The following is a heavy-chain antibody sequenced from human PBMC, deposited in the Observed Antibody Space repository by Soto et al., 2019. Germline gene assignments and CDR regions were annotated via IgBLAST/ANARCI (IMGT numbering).Heavy chain of an antibody. V-gene: IGHV3-64*01. Sequence: GGSLRLSCAASGFTFSSYAMHWVRQAPGKGLEYVSAISSNGGSTYYANSVKGRFTISRDNSKNTLYLQMGSLRAEDMAVYYCARDGNGPLNCSGGSCYTPGGGYYYYYYMDVWGKGTTVTVSS. CDR2: ISSNGGST. J-gene: IGHJ6*03. CDR1: GFTFSSYA. D-gene: IGHD2-15*01. CDR3: ARDGNGPLNCSGGSCYTPGGGYYYYYYMDV.